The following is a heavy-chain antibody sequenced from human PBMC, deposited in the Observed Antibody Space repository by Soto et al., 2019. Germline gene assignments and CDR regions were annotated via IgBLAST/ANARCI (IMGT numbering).Heavy chain of an antibody. V-gene: IGHV4-38-2*02. J-gene: IGHJ4*01. CDR1: GYSISSGSY. CDR2: IYHGGTT. D-gene: IGHD6-19*01. Sequence: SETLSLTCTVSGYSISSGSYWEWIRQPPGKGPEWIASIYHGGTTFYNPSLKSRITISVDTSNNQFSLKLTSVTAADTAVYYCARVHVMVVAGSTFDYWGHGTLVTVSS. CDR3: ARVHVMVVAGSTFDY.